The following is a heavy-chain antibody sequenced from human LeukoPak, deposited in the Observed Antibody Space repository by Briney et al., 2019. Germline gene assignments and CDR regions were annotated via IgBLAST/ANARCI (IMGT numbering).Heavy chain of an antibody. CDR2: ISSSSSTI. J-gene: IGHJ4*02. D-gene: IGHD6-19*01. CDR1: GFTFSSYS. Sequence: GSLRLSCAASGFTFSSYSMNWVRQAPGKGLEWVSYISSSSSTIYYADSVKGRFTISRDNAKNSLYLQMNSLRAEDTAVYYCARVQGLYFDYWGQGTLVTVSS. V-gene: IGHV3-48*01. CDR3: ARVQGLYFDY.